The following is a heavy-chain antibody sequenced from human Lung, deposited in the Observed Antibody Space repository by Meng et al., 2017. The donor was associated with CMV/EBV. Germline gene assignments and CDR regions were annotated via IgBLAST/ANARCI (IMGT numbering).Heavy chain of an antibody. J-gene: IGHJ4*01. CDR2: IYPADSNT. V-gene: IGHV5-51*04. CDR1: AYTFSTYW. CDR3: ARKRGYFFDD. Sequence: XVSCKGSAYTFSTYWLGSVRQLPGRGLEWMGLIYPADSNTTDSPSFRGHVTISADKPISTAYLQWIGHRASDNAIYYCARKRGYFFDDWGHGTPVTVSS. D-gene: IGHD3-10*01.